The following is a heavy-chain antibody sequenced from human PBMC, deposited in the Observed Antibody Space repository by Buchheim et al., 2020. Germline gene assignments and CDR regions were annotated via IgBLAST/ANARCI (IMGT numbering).Heavy chain of an antibody. CDR2: INREGSTT. CDR1: GFPFSIYW. Sequence: EVQLVESGGGLVQPGGSLRLSCSAPGFPFSIYWMHWVRQAPGRGLAWVSHINREGSTTNYADSVRGRFTLSRDNGKNTLYRQMNNLRAEDTAVYYCVRDMYGSGDYGGQGTL. V-gene: IGHV3-74*01. CDR3: VRDMYGSGDY. J-gene: IGHJ4*02. D-gene: IGHD3-10*01.